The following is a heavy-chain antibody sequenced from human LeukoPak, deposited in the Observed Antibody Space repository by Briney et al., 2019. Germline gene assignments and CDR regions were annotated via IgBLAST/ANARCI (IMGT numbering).Heavy chain of an antibody. CDR1: GYTFSGYY. J-gene: IGHJ4*02. CDR3: ARRLGTSPYDC. D-gene: IGHD6-13*01. CDR2: VNPNSGGT. Sequence: ASVKVSCTASGYTFSGYYIHWVRQAPGQGLEWVGWVNPNSGGTNYAQKFQGRVTVTGDTSISTAYMELNRLTTDDTAVYYCARRLGTSPYDCWGQGTLVTVSS. V-gene: IGHV1-2*02.